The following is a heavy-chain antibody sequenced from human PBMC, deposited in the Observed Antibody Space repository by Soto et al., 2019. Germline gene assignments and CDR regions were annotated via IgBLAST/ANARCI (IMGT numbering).Heavy chain of an antibody. CDR3: ARSTVTEDYYYYYYMDV. J-gene: IGHJ6*03. Sequence: SETLSLTCAVYGGSFSGYYWSWIRQPPGKGLEWIGEINHSGSTNYNPSLKSRVTISVDTSKNQFSLKLSSVTAADTAVYYCARSTVTEDYYYYYYMDVSGKGTTVTVSS. D-gene: IGHD4-17*01. V-gene: IGHV4-34*01. CDR1: GGSFSGYY. CDR2: INHSGST.